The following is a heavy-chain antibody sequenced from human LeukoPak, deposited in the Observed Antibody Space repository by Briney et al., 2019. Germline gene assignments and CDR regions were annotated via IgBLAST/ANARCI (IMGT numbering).Heavy chain of an antibody. V-gene: IGHV1-69*05. J-gene: IGHJ4*02. D-gene: IGHD6-19*01. Sequence: SVKVSCKASGGTFSSYAISWVRQAPGQGLEWMGGIIPIFGTANYAQKFQGRVTITTDESTSTAYVELSSLRSEDTAVYYCARHYRYSSGWYFDYWGQGTLVTVSS. CDR2: IIPIFGTA. CDR3: ARHYRYSSGWYFDY. CDR1: GGTFSSYA.